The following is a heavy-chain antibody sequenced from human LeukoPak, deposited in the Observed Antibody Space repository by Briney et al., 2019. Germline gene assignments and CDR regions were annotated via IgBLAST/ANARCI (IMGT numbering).Heavy chain of an antibody. V-gene: IGHV6-1*01. D-gene: IGHD3-3*01. J-gene: IGHJ6*03. Sequence: QTLSLTCAISGDSVSSNSAAWNWIRQSPSRGLEWLGRTYYRSKWYNDYAVSVKSRITINPDTSKNQFSLQLNSVTPEDTAVYYCAQSKDYDFWSGFPGYYYMDVWGKGTTVTVSS. CDR3: AQSKDYDFWSGFPGYYYMDV. CDR1: GDSVSSNSAA. CDR2: TYYRSKWYN.